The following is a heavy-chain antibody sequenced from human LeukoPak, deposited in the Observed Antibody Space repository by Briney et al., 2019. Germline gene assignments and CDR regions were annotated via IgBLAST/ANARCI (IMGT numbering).Heavy chain of an antibody. CDR1: GYSISSSSYY. D-gene: IGHD3-10*01. V-gene: IGHV4-39*01. CDR2: IYYSGST. CDR3: ARDVLLWFGELGAFDY. J-gene: IGHJ4*02. Sequence: SETLSLTCTVSGYSISSSSYYWGWIRQPPGKGLEWIGSIYYSGSTYYNPSLKSRVTISVDTSKNQFSLKLSSVTAADTAVYYCARDVLLWFGELGAFDYWGQGTLVTVSS.